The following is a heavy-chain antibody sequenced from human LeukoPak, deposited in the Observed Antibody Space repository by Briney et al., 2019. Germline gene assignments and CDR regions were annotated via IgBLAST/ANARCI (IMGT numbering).Heavy chain of an antibody. Sequence: GGSLRLSCAASGLTFSGYWMSWVSQAPGKGLEWVANINQGASEKYYVDSVRGRFTISRDDAKRSVTLQMNSLRVDDTAVYYCASDGGPFDHWGQGILVTVSS. V-gene: IGHV3-7*01. CDR2: INQGASEK. D-gene: IGHD3-3*01. J-gene: IGHJ4*02. CDR3: ASDGGPFDH. CDR1: GLTFSGYW.